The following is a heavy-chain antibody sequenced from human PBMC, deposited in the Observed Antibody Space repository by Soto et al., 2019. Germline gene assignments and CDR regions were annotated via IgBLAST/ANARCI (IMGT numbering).Heavy chain of an antibody. V-gene: IGHV3-30*18. CDR1: GFTFSTSV. J-gene: IGHJ4*02. CDR3: AKRWSNGYIDH. D-gene: IGHD2-8*01. CDR2: VSTDGSMK. Sequence: GGAQRLYCTASGFTFSTSVINWVRQAPGKGLEWVALVSTDGSMKFYADSVEGRFTISRDNSKNTVSLQMNSLRGEDTAVYYCAKRWSNGYIDHWGQGTLVTVS.